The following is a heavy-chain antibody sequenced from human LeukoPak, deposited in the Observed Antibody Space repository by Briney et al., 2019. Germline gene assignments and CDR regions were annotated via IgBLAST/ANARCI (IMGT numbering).Heavy chain of an antibody. CDR3: AKDYYSSSSGYFDY. Sequence: PGGSLRLSCAASGFTFSNWNMNWFRQAPGKGLEWVSTISDRGGITHYAGSVKGRFTISRDNSKNTLYLQMNSLRAEDTALYYCAKDYYSSSSGYFDYWGQGTLVTVSS. D-gene: IGHD6-6*01. V-gene: IGHV3-23*01. J-gene: IGHJ4*02. CDR2: ISDRGGIT. CDR1: GFTFSNWN.